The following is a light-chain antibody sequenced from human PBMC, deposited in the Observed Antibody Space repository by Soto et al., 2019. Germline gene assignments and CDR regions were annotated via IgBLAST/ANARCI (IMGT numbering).Light chain of an antibody. CDR3: SSYTISSTYV. J-gene: IGLJ1*01. V-gene: IGLV2-14*03. CDR2: DVT. CDR1: SSYVGAYNY. Sequence: QSALTQHASASGSPGQSIAISCTGTSSYVGAYNYVSWYQQHPGKAPKLMIYDVTNRPSGVSNRFSGSKSGNTASLTISGLQAEDEADYYCSSYTISSTYVFGTGTELTVL.